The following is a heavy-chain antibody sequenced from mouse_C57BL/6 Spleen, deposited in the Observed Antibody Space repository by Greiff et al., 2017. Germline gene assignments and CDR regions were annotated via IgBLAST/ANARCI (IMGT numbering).Heavy chain of an antibody. CDR1: GFSLTSYG. Sequence: QVQLKQSGPGLVQPSQSLSITCTVSGFSLTSYGVHWVRQSPGKGLEWLGVIWRGGSTDYNAAFMSRLSIPKDNTKSQVFFKRNRLQADDTAKYDSAKNNFDYWGQGTTLTVAS. V-gene: IGHV2-5*01. CDR2: IWRGGST. J-gene: IGHJ2*01. CDR3: AKNNFDY.